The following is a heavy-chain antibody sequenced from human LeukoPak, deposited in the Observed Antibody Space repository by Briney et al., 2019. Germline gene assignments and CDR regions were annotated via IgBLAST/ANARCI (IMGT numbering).Heavy chain of an antibody. CDR1: GFTFSSYW. V-gene: IGHV3-7*03. D-gene: IGHD3-22*01. J-gene: IGHJ4*02. CDR3: AKGGYYSRYFDY. CDR2: IKQDGSQK. Sequence: PGGSLRLSCAASGFTFSSYWMSWVRQAPGKGLEWVANIKQDGSQKYYVDSVKGRFTISRDNAKNSLYLQMNSLRAEDTALYYCAKGGYYSRYFDYWGQGTLVTVSS.